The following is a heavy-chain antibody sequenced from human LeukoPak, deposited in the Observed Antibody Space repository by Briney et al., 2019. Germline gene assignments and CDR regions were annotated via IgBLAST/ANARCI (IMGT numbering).Heavy chain of an antibody. CDR2: FSGSGSRT. Sequence: GGSLRLSCAASGFIFNSFAMSWVRQAPGKGLEWVSTFSGSGSRTSYADSVKGRFTISRDNSKNTLYLQMKSLRAEDTAVYYCAKNALAAGATHYYDSSGSFDYWGQGTLVTVSS. CDR1: GFIFNSFA. J-gene: IGHJ4*02. V-gene: IGHV3-23*01. CDR3: AKNALAAGATHYYDSSGSFDY. D-gene: IGHD3-22*01.